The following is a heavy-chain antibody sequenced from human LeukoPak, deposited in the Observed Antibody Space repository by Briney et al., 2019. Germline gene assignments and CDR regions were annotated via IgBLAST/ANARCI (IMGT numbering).Heavy chain of an antibody. V-gene: IGHV1-2*02. CDR1: VYTFTGYY. D-gene: IGHD5-12*01. J-gene: IGHJ4*02. CDR3: ARRGYGGLDY. CDR2: INPNSGGT. Sequence: GASVKVSCKASVYTFTGYYMHWVRQAPGQGLEWMGWINPNSGGTTYPQKFQGRVTMTWDTSISTAYMELTRLRSDDTAVYYCARRGYGGLDYWGQGTLVTVSS.